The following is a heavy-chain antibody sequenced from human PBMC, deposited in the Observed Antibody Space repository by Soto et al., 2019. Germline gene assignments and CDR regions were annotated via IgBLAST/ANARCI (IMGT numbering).Heavy chain of an antibody. CDR2: IWYDGSNK. J-gene: IGHJ6*02. V-gene: IGHV3-33*01. CDR1: GFTFSSYG. Sequence: GGSLRLSCAASGFTFSSYGMHWVRQAPGKGLEWVAVIWYDGSNKYYADSVKGRFTISRDNSKNTLYLQMNSLRAEDTAVYYCATSSLGITGTTADYYYGMDVWGQGTTVTVSS. CDR3: ATSSLGITGTTADYYYGMDV. D-gene: IGHD1-7*01.